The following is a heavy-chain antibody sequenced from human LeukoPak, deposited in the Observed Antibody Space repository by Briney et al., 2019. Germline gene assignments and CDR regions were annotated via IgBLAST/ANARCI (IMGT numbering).Heavy chain of an antibody. V-gene: IGHV3-23*01. D-gene: IGHD2-2*01. Sequence: GGSLRLSCAASGFTFSSYAMSWVRQAPGKGLEWVSAISGSGGSTHYADSVKGRFTISRDNSKNTLYLQMNSLRAEDTAVYYCAKSQEYQLLIGAFDYWGQGTLVTVSS. CDR3: AKSQEYQLLIGAFDY. CDR2: ISGSGGST. CDR1: GFTFSSYA. J-gene: IGHJ4*02.